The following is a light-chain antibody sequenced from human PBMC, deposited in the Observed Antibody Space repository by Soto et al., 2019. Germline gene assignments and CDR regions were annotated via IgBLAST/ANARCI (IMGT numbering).Light chain of an antibody. J-gene: IGLJ1*01. Sequence: QLVLTQSPSVSGAPGQRVTISCTGSSSNIGAGYDVHWYQQLPGTAPKLLIFANINRPSGVPDRFSGSKSGTSASLAITGLRAEDEADYYSQSYDSSLSGYVFGTGTKLTVL. CDR2: ANI. CDR1: SSNIGAGYD. V-gene: IGLV1-40*01. CDR3: QSYDSSLSGYV.